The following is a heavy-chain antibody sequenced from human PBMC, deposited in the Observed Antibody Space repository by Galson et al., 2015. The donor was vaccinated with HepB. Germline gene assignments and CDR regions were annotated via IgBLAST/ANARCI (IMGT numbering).Heavy chain of an antibody. CDR3: AKVGYKQQLLHHLDY. V-gene: IGHV3-30-3*01. Sequence: SLRLSCAASGFTFSSYAMHWVRQAPGKGLEWVAVISYDGSNKYYADSVKGRFTISRDNSKNTLYLQMNSLRAEDTALYYCAKVGYKQQLLHHLDYWGQGTLVTVSS. J-gene: IGHJ4*02. D-gene: IGHD6-13*01. CDR2: ISYDGSNK. CDR1: GFTFSSYA.